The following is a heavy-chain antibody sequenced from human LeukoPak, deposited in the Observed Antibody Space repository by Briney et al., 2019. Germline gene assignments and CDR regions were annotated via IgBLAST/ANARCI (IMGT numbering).Heavy chain of an antibody. V-gene: IGHV3-48*03. Sequence: GSLRLSCAASGFTFSTYEMNWVRQAPGKGLEWASYISSGASTIYYADSVKGRFTISRDNAKNSLYLQMNSLRAEDTAVYYCARLSETDYWGQGTLVTVSS. CDR3: ARLSETDY. CDR1: GFTFSTYE. D-gene: IGHD1-26*01. CDR2: ISSGASTI. J-gene: IGHJ4*02.